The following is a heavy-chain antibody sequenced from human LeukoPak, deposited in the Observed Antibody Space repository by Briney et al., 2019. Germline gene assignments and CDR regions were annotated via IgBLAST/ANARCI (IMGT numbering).Heavy chain of an antibody. V-gene: IGHV3-74*01. CDR1: GFTFSSYW. J-gene: IGHJ4*02. Sequence: PGGSLRLSCAASGFTFSSYWMHWVRQAPREGLVWVSRINSDGSSTSYADSVKGRFTISRDNAKNTLYLQMNSLRAEDTAVYYCARDDYDSSGYYDYWGQGTLVTVSS. D-gene: IGHD3-22*01. CDR3: ARDDYDSSGYYDY. CDR2: INSDGSST.